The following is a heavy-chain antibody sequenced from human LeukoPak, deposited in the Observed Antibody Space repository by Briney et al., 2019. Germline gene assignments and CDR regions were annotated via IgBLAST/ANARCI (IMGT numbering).Heavy chain of an antibody. J-gene: IGHJ6*03. CDR3: ARVPTMVRGAPTYYYYMDV. Sequence: ASVKVSCKASGYTFTSYDINWVRQATGQGLEWMGWMNPNSGNTGYAQKFQGRLTMTRNTSISTAYMELSSLRSEDTAVYYCARVPTMVRGAPTYYYYMDVWGKGTTVTISS. D-gene: IGHD3-10*01. CDR1: GYTFTSYD. V-gene: IGHV1-8*01. CDR2: MNPNSGNT.